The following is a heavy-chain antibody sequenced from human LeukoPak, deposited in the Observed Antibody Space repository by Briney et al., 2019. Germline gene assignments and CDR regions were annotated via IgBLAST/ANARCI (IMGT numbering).Heavy chain of an antibody. CDR3: AKRGVVIRVILVGFHKEAYYFDS. V-gene: IGHV3-23*01. J-gene: IGHJ4*02. CDR1: GFTVSNYG. CDR2: ISGSGGST. Sequence: GGSLRLSCAVSGFTVSNYGMSWVRQAPGKGLEWVAGISGSGGSTNYADSVKGRFTLSRDNPRNTLYLQMNSLRAEDTAVYFCAKRGVVIRVILVGFHKEAYYFDSWGQGALVTVSS. D-gene: IGHD3-22*01.